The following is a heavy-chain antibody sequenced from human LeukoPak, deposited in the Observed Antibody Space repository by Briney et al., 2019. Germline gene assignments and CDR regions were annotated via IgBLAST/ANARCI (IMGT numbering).Heavy chain of an antibody. CDR1: GGTFSSYA. J-gene: IGHJ4*02. D-gene: IGHD2-21*01. CDR2: IIPIFGTA. CDR3: TRSVRNGHIDY. Sequence: SVKVSRKASGGTFSSYAISWVRQAPGQGLEWMGGIIPIFGTANYAQKFQGRVTITADESTSTAYMELSSLRSEDTAVYYCTRSVRNGHIDYWGQGTLVTVPS. V-gene: IGHV1-69*13.